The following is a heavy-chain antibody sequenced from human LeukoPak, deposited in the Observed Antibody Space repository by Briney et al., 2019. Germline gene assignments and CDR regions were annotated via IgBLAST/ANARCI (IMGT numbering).Heavy chain of an antibody. CDR2: ISAYNGDT. J-gene: IGHJ5*02. CDR1: GYTFSNYG. Sequence: ASVKVSCKASGYTFSNYGLSWVRQAPGQGLEWMGWISAYNGDTTFAQNVQDRLTLTTDTSTSTGYMELRSLRSDDTAIYFCARDHQRGDYNYLDPWGQGTLVTVSS. V-gene: IGHV1-18*01. CDR3: ARDHQRGDYNYLDP. D-gene: IGHD5-24*01.